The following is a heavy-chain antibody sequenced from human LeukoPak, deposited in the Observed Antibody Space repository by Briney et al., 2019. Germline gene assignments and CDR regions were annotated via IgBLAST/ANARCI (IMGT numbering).Heavy chain of an antibody. Sequence: GGSLRLSCSASGFTFSSYAMHWVRQAPGKGLEYVSAISSNGGGTYYADSVKGRFTISRENSKNTLYIQMSSLRAEDTAVYYCVKWKPSPGYYYDSTDAEYFQHWGQGTLVTVSS. CDR2: ISSNGGGT. CDR3: VKWKPSPGYYYDSTDAEYFQH. J-gene: IGHJ1*01. V-gene: IGHV3-64D*06. CDR1: GFTFSSYA. D-gene: IGHD3-22*01.